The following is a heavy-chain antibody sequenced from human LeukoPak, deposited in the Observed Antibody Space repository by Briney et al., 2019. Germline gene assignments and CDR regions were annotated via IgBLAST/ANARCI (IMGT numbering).Heavy chain of an antibody. D-gene: IGHD3-3*01. V-gene: IGHV1-2*02. CDR2: INPNSGGT. CDR3: AREYYDFWSGYLGYYYYYGMDV. CDR1: GYTFTGYY. Sequence: ASVKVSCKASGYTFTGYYMHWVRQAPGQGLEWMGWINPNSGGTNYAQKLQGRVTMTRDTSISTAYMELSRLRSDDTAVYYCAREYYDFWSGYLGYYYYYGMDVWGQGTTVTVSS. J-gene: IGHJ6*02.